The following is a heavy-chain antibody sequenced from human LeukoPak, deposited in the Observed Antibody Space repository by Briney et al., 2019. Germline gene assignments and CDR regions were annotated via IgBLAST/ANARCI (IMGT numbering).Heavy chain of an antibody. J-gene: IGHJ4*02. CDR2: ISSSSSII. CDR1: GFTFSSYS. CDR3: ARDCSGGSCLDY. Sequence: GGSLRLSCAASGFTFSSYSMNWVRQAPGKGLEWVSYISSSSSIIYYADSVKGRFTISRDNAKNSLYLQMNSLRAEDTAVYYCARDCSGGSCLDYWGQGTLVTVSS. V-gene: IGHV3-48*04. D-gene: IGHD2-15*01.